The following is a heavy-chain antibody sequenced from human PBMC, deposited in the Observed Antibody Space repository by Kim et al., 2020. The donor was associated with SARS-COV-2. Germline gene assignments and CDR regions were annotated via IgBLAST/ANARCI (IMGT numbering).Heavy chain of an antibody. CDR2: MNPNSGNT. J-gene: IGHJ6*02. Sequence: ASVKVSCKASGYTFTSYDINWVRQATGQGLEWMGWMNPNSGNTGYAQKFQGRVTMTRNTSISTAYMELSSLRSEDTAVYYCARGPDYGDYVVHYYYYGMDVWGQGTTVTVSS. D-gene: IGHD4-17*01. V-gene: IGHV1-8*01. CDR1: GYTFTSYD. CDR3: ARGPDYGDYVVHYYYYGMDV.